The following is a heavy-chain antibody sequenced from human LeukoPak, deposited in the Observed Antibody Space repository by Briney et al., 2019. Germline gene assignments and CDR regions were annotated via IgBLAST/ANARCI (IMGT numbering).Heavy chain of an antibody. Sequence: PGGSVRLSCAASGFPYDDYGMRWVRQAPGKGLEWVSGSTWNGGSTGYADSVKGRFTISRDNAKNALYLQMNSLRAEDTALYHCARGLKYYYGSGSYADYWGQGTLVTVSS. CDR1: GFPYDDYG. J-gene: IGHJ4*02. CDR2: STWNGGST. CDR3: ARGLKYYYGSGSYADY. D-gene: IGHD3-10*01. V-gene: IGHV3-20*01.